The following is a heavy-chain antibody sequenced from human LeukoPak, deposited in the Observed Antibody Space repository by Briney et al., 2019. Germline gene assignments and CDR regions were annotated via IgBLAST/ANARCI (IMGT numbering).Heavy chain of an antibody. V-gene: IGHV3-30*18. CDR3: AKPAPLLSAAMAGSEY. CDR1: GFTFSNYG. D-gene: IGHD2-2*01. CDR2: ISYDGSNK. J-gene: IGHJ4*02. Sequence: PGTSLRLSCAASGFTFSNYGMHWVRQAPGKGLEWVAIISYDGSNKNHADSVKGRFSISRDNSKNTLYLQMNSLRADETGVYYCAKPAPLLSAAMAGSEYWGQGTLVTVSS.